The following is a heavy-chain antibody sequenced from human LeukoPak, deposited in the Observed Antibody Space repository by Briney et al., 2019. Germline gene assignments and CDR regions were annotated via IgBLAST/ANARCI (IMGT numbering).Heavy chain of an antibody. V-gene: IGHV1-18*01. CDR1: GYTFNSYA. CDR3: ARALYSDSSGYYPGLDH. Sequence: SVKVSCKASGYTFNSYAFSWVRQAPGQGLEWVGWISNYNGDTKYGQRFQGRVTMTTDTSTRTSHMEVRNLGSDDTAVYYCARALYSDSSGYYPGLDHWGQGTLVTVSS. CDR2: ISNYNGDT. J-gene: IGHJ4*02. D-gene: IGHD3-22*01.